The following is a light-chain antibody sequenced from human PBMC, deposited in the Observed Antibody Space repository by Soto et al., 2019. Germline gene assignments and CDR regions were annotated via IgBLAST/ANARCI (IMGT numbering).Light chain of an antibody. CDR3: QSYDGSLGV. CDR1: SSNIGAGYD. V-gene: IGLV1-40*01. CDR2: GHS. J-gene: IGLJ1*01. Sequence: QSVLTQPPSVSGAPGQRVTISCTGSSSNIGAGYDVHWYQQLPGTAPKLLIFGHSNRPSGVPDRFSGSKSGTSASLVITGLQAEDEADYYCQSYDGSLGVFGTGTKVTVL.